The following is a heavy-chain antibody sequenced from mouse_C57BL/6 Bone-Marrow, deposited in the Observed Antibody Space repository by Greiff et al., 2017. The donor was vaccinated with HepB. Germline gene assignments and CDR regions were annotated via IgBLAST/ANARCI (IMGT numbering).Heavy chain of an antibody. V-gene: IGHV1-61*01. CDR3: ARDGYDDFHYFDY. CDR2: IYPSDSET. CDR1: GYTFTSYW. Sequence: VQLQQPGAELVRPGSSVKLSCKASGYTFTSYWMDWVKQRPGQGLEWIGNIYPSDSETHYNQKFKDKATLTVDKSSSTAYMQLSSLTSEDSAVYYCARDGYDDFHYFDYWGQGTTLTVSS. J-gene: IGHJ2*01. D-gene: IGHD2-2*01.